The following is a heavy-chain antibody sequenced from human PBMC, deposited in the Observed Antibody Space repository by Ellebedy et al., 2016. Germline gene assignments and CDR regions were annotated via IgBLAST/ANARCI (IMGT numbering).Heavy chain of an antibody. CDR1: DDSTSSSSYF. Sequence: SETLSLTXTVSDDSTSSSSYFWGWIRQPPGKGLEWIASFSSRGYSYSNSTLKSRVTLSVDTSKNHFSLRLTSVTAADTAVYYCARYDPVRGDFAYWGQGTLVTVSS. D-gene: IGHD3-16*01. CDR3: ARYDPVRGDFAY. J-gene: IGHJ4*02. V-gene: IGHV4-39*02. CDR2: FSSRGYS.